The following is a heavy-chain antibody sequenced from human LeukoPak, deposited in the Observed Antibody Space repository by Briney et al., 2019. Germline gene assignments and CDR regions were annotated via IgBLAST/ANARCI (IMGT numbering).Heavy chain of an antibody. CDR1: GFTFSSYT. V-gene: IGHV3-30*04. CDR3: ARSPPTYYDFWSGYYIGPNWNYGEGHYYYMDV. Sequence: SGGSLRLSCAASGFTFSSYTIHWVRQAPGKGLEWVALISYDGSNKYYADSVKGRFTISRDNSKNTLYLQMNSLRAEDTAVYYCARSPPTYYDFWSGYYIGPNWNYGEGHYYYMDVWGKGTTVTVSS. CDR2: ISYDGSNK. D-gene: IGHD3-3*01. J-gene: IGHJ6*03.